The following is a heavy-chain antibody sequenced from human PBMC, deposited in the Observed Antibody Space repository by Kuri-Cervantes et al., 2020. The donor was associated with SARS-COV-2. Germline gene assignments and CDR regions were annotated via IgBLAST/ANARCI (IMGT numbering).Heavy chain of an antibody. CDR1: GGSISSYY. Sequence: ESLKISCTVSGGSISSYYWSWIRQPPGKGLEWIGYIYYSGSTNYSPSLKSRVTISVDTSKNQFSLKLSSVTAADTAVYYCARDHDGFDYWGQGPLVTVSS. V-gene: IGHV4-59*01. J-gene: IGHJ4*02. CDR2: IYYSGST. CDR3: ARDHDGFDY.